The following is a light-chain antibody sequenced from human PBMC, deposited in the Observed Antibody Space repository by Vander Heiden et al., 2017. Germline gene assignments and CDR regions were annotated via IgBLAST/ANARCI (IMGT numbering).Light chain of an antibody. J-gene: IGLJ2*01. CDR1: SSDVGSYNL. CDR3: CSLEGSSTNVV. V-gene: IGLV2-23*02. CDR2: DVS. Sequence: QSALTQPASVSGSPGQSITISCTRTSSDVGSYNLVSWYQQHPGKAPKLMMYDVSKRPSGVSNRFSGSKSGNTASLTISGLQAEDEAEYYCCSLEGSSTNVVFGGGTKLTVL.